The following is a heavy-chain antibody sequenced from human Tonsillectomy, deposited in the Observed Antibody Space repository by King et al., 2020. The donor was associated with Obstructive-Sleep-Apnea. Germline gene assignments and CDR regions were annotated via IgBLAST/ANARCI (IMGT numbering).Heavy chain of an antibody. CDR3: ASFPYGVVATAYSYYSNGMDV. J-gene: IGHJ6*02. Sequence: VQLVESGGGLVQPGGSLRLSCAASGLTFSSYCMSWVRQAPGKGLEWVANVKQDGTEKYYVDSVRGRFTTSRDNAKNSLYLQLSSLRADDTAVYYCASFPYGVVATAYSYYSNGMDVWGQGTTVIVPS. D-gene: IGHD2-15*01. CDR2: VKQDGTEK. CDR1: GLTFSSYC. V-gene: IGHV3-7*02.